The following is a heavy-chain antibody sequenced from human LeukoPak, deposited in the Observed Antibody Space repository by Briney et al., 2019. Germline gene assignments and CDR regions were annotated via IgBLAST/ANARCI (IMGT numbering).Heavy chain of an antibody. CDR2: ISPSGDST. D-gene: IGHD4-17*01. CDR1: GFTFRDYV. Sequence: GGSLRLSCAASGFTFRDYVISWVCQAPGKGLEWVSSISPSGDSTYYAGSVRGRFTLSRDNSKNTVYFQMNSLRAEDTAIYYCAQDWPSAVTTTPGFWGQGTMVIVSS. V-gene: IGHV3-23*01. J-gene: IGHJ3*01. CDR3: AQDWPSAVTTTPGF.